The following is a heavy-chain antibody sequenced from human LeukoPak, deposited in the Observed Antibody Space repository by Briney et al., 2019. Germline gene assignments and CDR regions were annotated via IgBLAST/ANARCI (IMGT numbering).Heavy chain of an antibody. D-gene: IGHD2-21*02. CDR2: IKQDETEK. J-gene: IGHJ1*01. CDR3: TSWGDTTAEYFQR. V-gene: IGHV3-7*01. Sequence: GGSLRLSCTASGFTFSNFWMGWVRQAPGKGLEWVANIKQDETEKFCLGSVKGRFTISRDNAQNSMYLQMNSLRVEDTAVYYCTSWGDTTAEYFQRWGQGTLVTVSS. CDR1: GFTFSNFW.